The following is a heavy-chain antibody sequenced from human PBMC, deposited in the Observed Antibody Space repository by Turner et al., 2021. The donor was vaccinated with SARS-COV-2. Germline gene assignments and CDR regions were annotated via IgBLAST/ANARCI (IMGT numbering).Heavy chain of an antibody. V-gene: IGHV1-46*01. CDR2: IHPSGGST. CDR1: GSTFTSYY. J-gene: IGHJ4*02. D-gene: IGHD2-15*01. Sequence: QVQLVQSGGEVKNPGASVKVSCKASGSTFTSYYMHWVRQAPGQGLEWMGIIHPSGGSTGYAQKFQGRVSLSRDACSSTVYIDLSSLRTEYTSVYYCARRGGGFDYWGQGTLVTVSS. CDR3: ARRGGGFDY.